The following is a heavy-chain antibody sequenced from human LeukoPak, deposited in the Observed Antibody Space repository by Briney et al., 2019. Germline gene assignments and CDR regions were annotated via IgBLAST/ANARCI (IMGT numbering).Heavy chain of an antibody. CDR3: ARDRGITTARGVPSWFDP. J-gene: IGHJ5*02. Sequence: PSETLSLTCTVSGGSVSSSNYYWTWTRQPAGKGLEWIGRIYTTGSPSYSPSLKSRVTISVDTSTNQFSLKLTSVSAADTAVYYCARDRGITTARGVPSWFDPWGQGTLVTVSS. CDR1: GGSVSSSNYY. CDR2: IYTTGSP. V-gene: IGHV4-61*02. D-gene: IGHD3-10*01.